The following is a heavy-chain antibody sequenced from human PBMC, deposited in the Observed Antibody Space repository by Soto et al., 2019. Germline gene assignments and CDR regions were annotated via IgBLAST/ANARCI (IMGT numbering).Heavy chain of an antibody. CDR2: IYYSGTT. J-gene: IGHJ6*02. V-gene: IGHV4-30-4*01. CDR1: GGSISSGDYY. Sequence: PSETLSLTCTVSGGSISSGDYYWSWIRQPPGKGLEWIGYIYYSGTTYYNPSLKSRVTISVDTSKNQFSLKLSSVTAADTAVYYCARVYCSGGRCYGYYYYGMDVWGQGTTVTVSS. CDR3: ARVYCSGGRCYGYYYYGMDV. D-gene: IGHD2-15*01.